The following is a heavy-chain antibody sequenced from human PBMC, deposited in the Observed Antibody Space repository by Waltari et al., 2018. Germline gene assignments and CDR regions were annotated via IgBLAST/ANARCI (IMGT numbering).Heavy chain of an antibody. D-gene: IGHD3-22*01. CDR1: GFTLGTYW. Sequence: EVQLVESGGGWVHLGGSLRLSCAASGFTLGTYWMSWVRQGPGKGLEWVANIMTDGREEYYVDSVRGRFTISRDNAKNSLYLQMNSLRPEDTAVYYCVRDQWFAFDIWGQGTMVTVYS. J-gene: IGHJ3*02. CDR2: IMTDGREE. V-gene: IGHV3-7*01. CDR3: VRDQWFAFDI.